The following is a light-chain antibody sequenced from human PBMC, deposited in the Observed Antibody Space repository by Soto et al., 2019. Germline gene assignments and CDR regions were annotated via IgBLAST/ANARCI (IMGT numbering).Light chain of an antibody. CDR2: GAS. CDR3: HQYDSSRT. V-gene: IGKV3-20*01. Sequence: EMVLTQSPGTLSLSPGERATLSCTASQTVTSTFLAWYQQKPGQAPRLLIYGASRRATGIPDRFSGSGSGTDFTLTITRLEPEDFAVYYCHQYDSSRTFGQGTKVEMK. J-gene: IGKJ1*01. CDR1: QTVTSTF.